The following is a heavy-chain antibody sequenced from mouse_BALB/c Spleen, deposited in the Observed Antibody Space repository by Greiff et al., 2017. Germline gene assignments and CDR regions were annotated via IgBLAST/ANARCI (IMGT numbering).Heavy chain of an antibody. V-gene: IGHV14-3*02. CDR2: IDPANGNT. CDR3: ARQLGLRRYAMDY. D-gene: IGHD3-1*01. J-gene: IGHJ4*01. Sequence: VQLQQSGAELVKPGASVKLSCTASGFNFKDSYMHWVKQRPEQGLEWIGRIDPANGNTKYDPKFQGKATITADTSSNTAYLQLSSLTSEDTAVYYCARQLGLRRYAMDYWGQGTSVTVSS. CDR1: GFNFKDSY.